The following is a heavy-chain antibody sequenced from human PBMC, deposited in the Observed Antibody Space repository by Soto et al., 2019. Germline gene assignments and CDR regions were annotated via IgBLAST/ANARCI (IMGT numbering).Heavy chain of an antibody. V-gene: IGHV4-4*02. CDR2: IYHSGST. CDR1: GGSISSSHW. D-gene: IGHD2-21*02. Sequence: QVHLQESGPGLVNPSGTLTLTCAVSGGSISSSHWWGWVRQAPGKGLEWVGEIYHSGSTNYNPSLKSRITMSVDKSKNQFSVNLSPVTAADTAVYYCVRDADETAIVPAPWLVWGRGTMVTVSS. CDR3: VRDADETAIVPAPWLV. J-gene: IGHJ6*02.